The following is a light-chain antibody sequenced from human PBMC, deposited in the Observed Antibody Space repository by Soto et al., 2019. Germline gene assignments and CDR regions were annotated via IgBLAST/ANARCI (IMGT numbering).Light chain of an antibody. J-gene: IGLJ2*01. CDR3: SLYTSSSTLV. Sequence: QSVLTQPPSVSGSPGQSVTISCTGASSDVGNYNRVSWYQQPPGTAPKLMIYEVSNRPSGVPDRFSGSKSGNTASLTISGLQAEDEADYYCSLYTSSSTLVFGGGTKLTVL. V-gene: IGLV2-18*01. CDR1: SSDVGNYNR. CDR2: EVS.